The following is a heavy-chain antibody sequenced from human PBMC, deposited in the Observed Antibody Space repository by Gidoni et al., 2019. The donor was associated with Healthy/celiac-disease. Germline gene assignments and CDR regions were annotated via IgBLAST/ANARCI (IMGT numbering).Heavy chain of an antibody. CDR2: IRSKANSYAT. D-gene: IGHD3-3*01. Sequence: EVQLVESGGGLVQPGGSLKLSCAASGFTFSGSAMHWVRQASGKGLEWVGRIRSKANSYATAYAASVKGRFTISRDDSKNTAYLQMNSLKTEDTAVYYCTRDVVYYDFWSGPPPGMDVWGQGTTVTVSS. CDR1: GFTFSGSA. J-gene: IGHJ6*02. CDR3: TRDVVYYDFWSGPPPGMDV. V-gene: IGHV3-73*02.